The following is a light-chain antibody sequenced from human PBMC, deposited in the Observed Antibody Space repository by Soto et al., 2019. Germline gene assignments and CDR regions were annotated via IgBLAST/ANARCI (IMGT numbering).Light chain of an antibody. V-gene: IGLV3-21*04. Sequence: SSELTQPPSVSVAPGKTASITCGGNNIGSKSVHWYQQKPGQSPVLVVYYDSDRPSGIPERFSGSNSGNTATLTISRVEAGDEADYYCQVWDSSIDHLGVFGGGTKLTVL. CDR3: QVWDSSIDHLGV. CDR2: YDS. J-gene: IGLJ3*02. CDR1: NIGSKS.